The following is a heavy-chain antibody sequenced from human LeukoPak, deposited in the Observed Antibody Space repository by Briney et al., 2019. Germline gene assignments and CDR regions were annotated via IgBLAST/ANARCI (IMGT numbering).Heavy chain of an antibody. Sequence: GGSLRLSCAASGFTFSSYSMNWVRQAPGKGLEWVSSISSSSSYICYADSVKGRFTISRDNAKNSLYLQMNSLRAEDTAVYYCARDRFGGADYYYGMDVWGQGTTVTVSS. J-gene: IGHJ6*02. V-gene: IGHV3-21*01. CDR3: ARDRFGGADYYYGMDV. CDR2: ISSSSSYI. CDR1: GFTFSSYS. D-gene: IGHD3-16*01.